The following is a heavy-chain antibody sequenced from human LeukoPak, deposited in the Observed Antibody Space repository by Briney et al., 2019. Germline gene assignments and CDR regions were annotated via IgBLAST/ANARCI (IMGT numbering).Heavy chain of an antibody. D-gene: IGHD1-26*01. J-gene: IGHJ4*02. Sequence: GGSLRLSCAASGFTFSSYGMHWVRQAPGKGLEWVAVISYDGSNRYYADSVKGRFTISRDNSKNTLYLQMNSLRAEDTAVYYCAKDQGVSGSYGIDYWGQGTLVTVSS. CDR2: ISYDGSNR. CDR3: AKDQGVSGSYGIDY. CDR1: GFTFSSYG. V-gene: IGHV3-30*18.